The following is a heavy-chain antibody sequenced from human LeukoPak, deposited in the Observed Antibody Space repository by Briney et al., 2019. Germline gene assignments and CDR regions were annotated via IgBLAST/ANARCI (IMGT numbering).Heavy chain of an antibody. CDR3: ARDIDGVVVPAAIPGGIAD. CDR1: GYTFTSYD. Sequence: ASVKVSCKASGYTFTSYDINWVRQATGQGLEWMGWMNPNSGNTGYAQKFQGRVTMTRDTSISTAYMELSRLRSDDTAVYYCARDIDGVVVPAAIPGGIADWGQGTLVTVSS. J-gene: IGHJ4*02. D-gene: IGHD2-2*02. CDR2: MNPNSGNT. V-gene: IGHV1-8*01.